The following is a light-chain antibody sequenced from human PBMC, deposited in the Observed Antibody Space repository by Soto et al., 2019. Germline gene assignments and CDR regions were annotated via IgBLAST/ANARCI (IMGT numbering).Light chain of an antibody. CDR3: HQYIDWPET. J-gene: IGKJ2*01. V-gene: IGKV3D-15*01. CDR2: GAS. Sequence: EIVMKQSPATLSVSPGERATLSCRASQSVGSNLAWYQQKPGQAPSLLISGASTRATGIPARFSGSGSGTEFTLTISSLQSEEFAVYYGHQYIDWPETFGQGTKVEIK. CDR1: QSVGSN.